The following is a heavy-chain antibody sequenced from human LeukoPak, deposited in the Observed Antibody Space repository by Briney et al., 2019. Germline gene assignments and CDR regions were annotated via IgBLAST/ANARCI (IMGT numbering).Heavy chain of an antibody. V-gene: IGHV1-69*13. CDR3: ARGIDFWSGYYFY. CDR2: IIPIFGTA. CDR1: GGTFSSHA. J-gene: IGHJ4*02. Sequence: ASVKVSCKASGGTFSSHAISWVRQAPGQGLEWMGGIIPIFGTANYAQKFQGRVTITADESTSTAYMELSSLRSEDTAVYYCARGIDFWSGYYFYWGQGTLVTVSS. D-gene: IGHD3-3*01.